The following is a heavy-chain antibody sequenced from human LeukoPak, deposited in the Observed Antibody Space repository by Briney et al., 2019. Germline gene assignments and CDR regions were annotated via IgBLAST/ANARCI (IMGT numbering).Heavy chain of an antibody. CDR3: VTDTYYGSGSHHPRRFDY. D-gene: IGHD3-10*01. CDR2: ISWNSDSM. V-gene: IGHV3-9*01. CDR1: EFTFSSYG. J-gene: IGHJ4*02. Sequence: GRSLRLSCAASEFTFSSYGMHWVRHAPGEGLEWVSGISWNSDSMDYADSVKGRFTISRDNAKNSLYRQMNSLRAEDTALYYCVTDTYYGSGSHHPRRFDYWGQGTLVTVSS.